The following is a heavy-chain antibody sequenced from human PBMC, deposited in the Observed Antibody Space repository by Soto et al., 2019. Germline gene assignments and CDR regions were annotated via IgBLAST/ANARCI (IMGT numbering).Heavy chain of an antibody. CDR2: INSDGSST. Sequence: PGGSLRLSCAASGFTFSSYWMHWVRQAPGKGLVWVSRINSDGSSTSYADSVKGRFTISRDNAKNTLYLQMNSLRAEDTAVYYCARALDCGGDCYSGLTGGMDVWGQGTTVTVSS. V-gene: IGHV3-74*01. D-gene: IGHD2-21*02. CDR3: ARALDCGGDCYSGLTGGMDV. J-gene: IGHJ6*02. CDR1: GFTFSSYW.